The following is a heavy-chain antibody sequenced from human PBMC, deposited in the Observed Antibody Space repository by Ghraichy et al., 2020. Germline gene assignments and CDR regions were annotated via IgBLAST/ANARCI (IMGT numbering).Heavy chain of an antibody. V-gene: IGHV2-5*02. Sequence: SVPTLVKPTQTLTLTCTFSGFSLSTSGVGVGWIRQPPGKALEWLALIYWDDDKRYSPSLKSRLTITKDTSKNQVVLTMTNMDPVDTATYYCAHRPLLRGKGDYFDYWGQGTLVTVSS. J-gene: IGHJ4*02. CDR1: GFSLSTSGVG. CDR2: IYWDDDK. D-gene: IGHD5/OR15-5a*01. CDR3: AHRPLLRGKGDYFDY.